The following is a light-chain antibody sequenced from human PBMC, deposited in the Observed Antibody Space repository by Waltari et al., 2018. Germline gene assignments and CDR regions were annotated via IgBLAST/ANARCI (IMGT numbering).Light chain of an antibody. CDR1: QSLLDSEDGNTY. J-gene: IGKJ3*01. Sequence: DIVMTQTPLSLPVTLGEPASISCRSSQSLLDSEDGNTYLDWYLQKPGQSPQLLIYEVSNRASGVPDRFSGSGSDTDFTLKISRVEAEDVVVYYCMQGIEYPFTFGPGTKLDIK. CDR3: MQGIEYPFT. CDR2: EVS. V-gene: IGKV2-40*01.